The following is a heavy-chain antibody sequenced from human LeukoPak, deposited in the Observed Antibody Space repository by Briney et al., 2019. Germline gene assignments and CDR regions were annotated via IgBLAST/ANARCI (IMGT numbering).Heavy chain of an antibody. J-gene: IGHJ4*02. CDR1: GGTFSSYA. CDR2: IIPILGIA. Sequence: GASVKVSCKASGGTFSSYAISWVRQAPGQGLEWMGRIIPILGIANYAQKFQGRVTITADKSTSTAYMELSSLRSEDTAVYYCARGGSHSRDVFDYWGQGTLVTVSS. D-gene: IGHD1-26*01. CDR3: ARGGSHSRDVFDY. V-gene: IGHV1-69*04.